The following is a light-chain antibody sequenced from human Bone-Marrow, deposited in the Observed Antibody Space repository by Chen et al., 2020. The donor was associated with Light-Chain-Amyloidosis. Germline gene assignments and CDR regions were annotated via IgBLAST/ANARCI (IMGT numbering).Light chain of an antibody. Sequence: SYELTQPPSVSVSQGQTARITCSGDDLPTKYAYWYQQKPGQAPVLVIHRDTERPSGISERFSGSSSGTTATLTISGVQAEDEADHHCQSADCSGTYEVIFGGGTKLTVL. CDR3: QSADCSGTYEVI. CDR2: RDT. V-gene: IGLV3-25*03. CDR1: DLPTKY. J-gene: IGLJ2*01.